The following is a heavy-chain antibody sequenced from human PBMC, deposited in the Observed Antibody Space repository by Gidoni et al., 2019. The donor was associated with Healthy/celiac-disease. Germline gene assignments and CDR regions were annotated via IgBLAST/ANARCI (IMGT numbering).Heavy chain of an antibody. D-gene: IGHD2-15*01. V-gene: IGHV3-33*01. CDR1: GFTFSSYG. Sequence: QVQLVESGGGVVQPGRSLRRSCAASGFTFSSYGMHWVRQAPGKGLEWVAVIWYDGSNKYYADSVKGRFTISRDNSKNTLYLQMNSLRAEDTAVYYCARGDIVVVESRARGFDPWGQGTLVTVSS. CDR3: ARGDIVVVESRARGFDP. J-gene: IGHJ5*02. CDR2: IWYDGSNK.